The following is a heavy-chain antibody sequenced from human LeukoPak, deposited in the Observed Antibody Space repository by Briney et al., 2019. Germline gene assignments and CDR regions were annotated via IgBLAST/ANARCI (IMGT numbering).Heavy chain of an antibody. CDR1: GYIFTSYY. D-gene: IGHD5-24*01. Sequence: ASVKVSCKASGYIFTSYYMHWARRAPGQGLEWMGVINPSAGSTTYAQKFQGRVTMTRDTSTSIVYMELSSLRSEDTAVYYCAREEMASMTFSLEHAFDIWGQGTMVTVSS. CDR2: INPSAGST. CDR3: AREEMASMTFSLEHAFDI. V-gene: IGHV1-46*01. J-gene: IGHJ3*02.